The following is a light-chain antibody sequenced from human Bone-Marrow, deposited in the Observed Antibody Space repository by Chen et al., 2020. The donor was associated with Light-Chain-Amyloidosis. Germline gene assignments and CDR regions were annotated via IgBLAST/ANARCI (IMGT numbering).Light chain of an antibody. V-gene: IGLV3-21*02. CDR1: NIGSTS. CDR3: QVWDRSSDRPV. CDR2: DDS. J-gene: IGLJ3*02. Sequence: SYALTQPSSVSVAPGQPATIPCGGNNIGSTSVHWYQQTPGQAPLLVVYDDSDRPSGSPERLSGSNSGNTATRTSSRVEAGDEADYYCQVWDRSSDRPVFGGGTKLTVL.